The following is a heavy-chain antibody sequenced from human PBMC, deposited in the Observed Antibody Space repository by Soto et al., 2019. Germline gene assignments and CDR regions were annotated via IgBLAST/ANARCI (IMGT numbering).Heavy chain of an antibody. CDR3: AKDGGYSYGFDYYGMDV. Sequence: PGGSLRLSCAASGFTFSSYAMSWVRQAPGKGLEWVSAISGSGGSTYYADSVKGRFTISRDNSKNTLYLQMNSLRAEDTAVYYCAKDGGYSYGFDYYGMDVWGQGTTVTVS. CDR1: GFTFSSYA. D-gene: IGHD5-18*01. V-gene: IGHV3-23*01. CDR2: ISGSGGST. J-gene: IGHJ6*02.